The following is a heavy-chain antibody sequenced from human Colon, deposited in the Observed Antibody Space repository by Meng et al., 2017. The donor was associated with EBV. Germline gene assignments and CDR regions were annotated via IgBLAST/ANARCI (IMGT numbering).Heavy chain of an antibody. D-gene: IGHD5-24*01. CDR3: ARGNAYNAPSFDY. Sequence: QGQWQESGPGLVEPSGTLSPPGAVSGASISSNNWWSWVRQPPGKGLEWIGEIYHGGNTNYNPSLKSRVTISVDRSNDQFSLSLSSVTAADTAVYYCARGNAYNAPSFDYWGQGTLVTVSS. CDR1: GASISSNNW. CDR2: IYHGGNT. V-gene: IGHV4-4*02. J-gene: IGHJ4*02.